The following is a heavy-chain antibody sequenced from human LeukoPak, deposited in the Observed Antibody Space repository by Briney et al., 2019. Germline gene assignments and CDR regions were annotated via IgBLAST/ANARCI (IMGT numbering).Heavy chain of an antibody. CDR2: ITTSAGEG. D-gene: IGHD3-10*01. J-gene: IGHJ3*01. Sequence: GSLRLSCAASGFTLGNFDMHWVRQPPGKGLEWVSAITTSAGEGYYVDSVRGRFTISRDVAKNSLFLQMTGLRAEDTAVYFCARGGLGELLTPRDPFDSWGHGTMVTVSS. CDR3: ARGGLGELLTPRDPFDS. V-gene: IGHV3-13*01. CDR1: GFTLGNFD.